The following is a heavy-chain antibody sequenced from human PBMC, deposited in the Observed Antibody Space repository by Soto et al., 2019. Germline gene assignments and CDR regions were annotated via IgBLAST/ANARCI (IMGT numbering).Heavy chain of an antibody. CDR3: VRDGTKTLRDWFDP. V-gene: IGHV4-4*07. J-gene: IGHJ5*02. Sequence: SGSLDLTCTVSGASISGSDWSWIRKSAGEGLEWIGRIYATGTTDYNPSLKSRVMMSVDTSKKQFSLKLRSVTAADTAVYYCVRDGTKTLRDWFDPWGQGISVTVSS. CDR2: IYATGTT. CDR1: GASISGSD. D-gene: IGHD1-1*01.